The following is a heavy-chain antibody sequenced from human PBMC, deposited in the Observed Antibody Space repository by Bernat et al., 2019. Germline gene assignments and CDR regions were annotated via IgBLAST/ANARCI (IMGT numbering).Heavy chain of an antibody. CDR2: INSDGSST. CDR1: GFTFSSYW. J-gene: IGHJ6*03. V-gene: IGHV3-74*01. Sequence: EVQLVESGGGLVQPGGSLRLSCAASGFTFSSYWMHWVRQAPGKGLVWVSRINSDGSSTSYADSVKGRFTISRDNAKNTLYLQMNSLRAEDTAVYYCARDGPGNYGDYDYYYMDVWGKGTTVTVSS. D-gene: IGHD4-17*01. CDR3: ARDGPGNYGDYDYYYMDV.